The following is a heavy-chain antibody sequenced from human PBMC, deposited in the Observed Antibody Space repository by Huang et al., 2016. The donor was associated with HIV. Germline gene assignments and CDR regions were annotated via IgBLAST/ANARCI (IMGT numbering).Heavy chain of an antibody. V-gene: IGHV1-8*01. CDR2: INPKSGNV. CDR3: ARGFGINYNHEAFDV. J-gene: IGHJ3*01. Sequence: QIQLAQSGAEVKKPGASVKVSCKASGYTFTNYDINWVRQASGQGREWMRWINPKSGNVGYTKKFQGRVAILRNSSINTTYLEVTSLTSEDTAVYYCARGFGINYNHEAFDVWGQGTMVTVSS. D-gene: IGHD3-10*01. CDR1: GYTFTNYD.